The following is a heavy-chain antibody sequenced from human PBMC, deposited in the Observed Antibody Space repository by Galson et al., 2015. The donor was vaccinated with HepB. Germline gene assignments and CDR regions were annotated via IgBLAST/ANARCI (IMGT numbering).Heavy chain of an antibody. D-gene: IGHD1-26*01. J-gene: IGHJ4*02. V-gene: IGHV3-9*01. CDR3: AKDISVGATPYYFDY. Sequence: SLRLSCAASGITFGNYAMHWVRQVPGKGLEWVSVISSNSAIVDYADSVKGRFTISRDNANNSLFLQMNSLRAEDTALYYCAKDISVGATPYYFDYWGQGTLVTVSS. CDR2: ISSNSAIV. CDR1: GITFGNYA.